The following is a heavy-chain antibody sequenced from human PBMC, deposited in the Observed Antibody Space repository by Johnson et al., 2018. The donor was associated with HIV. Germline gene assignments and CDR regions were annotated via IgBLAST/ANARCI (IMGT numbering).Heavy chain of an antibody. CDR1: GFTFSSYA. D-gene: IGHD1-26*01. J-gene: IGHJ3*02. CDR3: AKGLVGASSRAAFDI. Sequence: VQLVESGGGVVQPGRSLRLSCAASGFTFSSYAMHWVRQAPGKGLEWVAVISYDGSNKYYAESVKGRFTISRDKSKKTLYLQMNSLRAEDTAVYYCAKGLVGASSRAAFDIWGQGTMVTVSS. CDR2: ISYDGSNK. V-gene: IGHV3-30*04.